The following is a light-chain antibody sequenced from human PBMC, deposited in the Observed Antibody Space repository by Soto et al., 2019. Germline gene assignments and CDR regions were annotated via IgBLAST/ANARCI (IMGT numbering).Light chain of an antibody. CDR2: GAS. CDR3: QQYGSSSWT. CDR1: QSVSNNY. Sequence: EIVLTQSPGTLSLSPGERATLSCISSQSVSNNYLAWYQQKPGQAPRLLIYGASNRATGIPDRFSGSGSGTDFTLTISRLEPEDFAVYYCQQYGSSSWTFGQGTKVDIK. V-gene: IGKV3-20*01. J-gene: IGKJ1*01.